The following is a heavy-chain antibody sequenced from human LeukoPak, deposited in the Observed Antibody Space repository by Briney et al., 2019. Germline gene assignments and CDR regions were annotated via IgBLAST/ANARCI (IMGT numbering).Heavy chain of an antibody. CDR3: AKWITYYYDTTGYFDY. CDR2: ISGGGGRT. CDR1: GFXFSSYA. J-gene: IGHJ4*02. D-gene: IGHD3-22*01. Sequence: GGSLRLSCAASGFXFSSYAMIWVRQAPGKGLEWVSSISGGGGRTYYADSVKGRFTISRDNSKNTLYLQMNSLRAEDTAVYHCAKWITYYYDTTGYFDYWGQGTLVTVSS. V-gene: IGHV3-23*01.